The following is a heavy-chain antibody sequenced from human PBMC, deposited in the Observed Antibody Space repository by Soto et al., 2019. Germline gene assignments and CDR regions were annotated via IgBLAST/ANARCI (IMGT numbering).Heavy chain of an antibody. J-gene: IGHJ6*02. CDR1: GYTFTSYA. Sequence: EASVKVSCKASGYTFTSYAMHWVRQAPGQRLEWMGWINAGNGNTKYSQKFQGRVTITRDTSASTAYMELSSLRSEDTAVYYCARDSLGFGYYYYGMDVWGPGTTVTVSS. D-gene: IGHD3-10*01. CDR3: ARDSLGFGYYYYGMDV. CDR2: INAGNGNT. V-gene: IGHV1-3*01.